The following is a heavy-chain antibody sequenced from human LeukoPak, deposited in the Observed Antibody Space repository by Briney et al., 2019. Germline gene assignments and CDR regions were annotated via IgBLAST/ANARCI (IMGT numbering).Heavy chain of an antibody. CDR3: VKMGGRSYGSGSYFVN. CDR1: GFTFSSYD. J-gene: IGHJ4*02. Sequence: GGSLRLSCAASGFTFSSYDMNWVHQAPGKGLEWVSVISGSGGSAYYADSVKGRFTISRDNSKNTLYLQMNSLRAEDTAVYYCVKMGGRSYGSGSYFVNWGQGTLVTVSS. V-gene: IGHV3-23*01. CDR2: ISGSGGSA. D-gene: IGHD3-10*01.